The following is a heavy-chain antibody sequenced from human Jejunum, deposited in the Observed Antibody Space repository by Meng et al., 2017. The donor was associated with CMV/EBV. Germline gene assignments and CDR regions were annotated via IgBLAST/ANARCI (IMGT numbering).Heavy chain of an antibody. D-gene: IGHD1-26*01. Sequence: TFSNFNINWVRQAPGQGLEWMGRIIPILGLTKYAQKFQDRVSITADKSMNVAYMEMSSLGSEDTAVYYCARPIVSTGRYYGLDYWGKGTLVTVSS. V-gene: IGHV1-69*02. CDR1: TFSNFN. CDR3: ARPIVSTGRYYGLDY. J-gene: IGHJ4*02. CDR2: IIPILGLT.